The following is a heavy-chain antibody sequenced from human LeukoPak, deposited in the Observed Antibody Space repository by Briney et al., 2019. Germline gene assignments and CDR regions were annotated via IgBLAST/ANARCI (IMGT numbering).Heavy chain of an antibody. CDR2: IDPNSGGT. CDR1: GYNFTGYY. J-gene: IGHJ4*02. Sequence: ASVKVSCKASGYNFTGYYMHWVRQATGQGLEWMGWIDPNSGGTNYAQKFEGRVTMTRDTSISTAYMELSRLRSDGTAVYYCARARYGDYGDYYFDYWGQGTLVTVSS. CDR3: ARARYGDYGDYYFDY. D-gene: IGHD4-17*01. V-gene: IGHV1-2*02.